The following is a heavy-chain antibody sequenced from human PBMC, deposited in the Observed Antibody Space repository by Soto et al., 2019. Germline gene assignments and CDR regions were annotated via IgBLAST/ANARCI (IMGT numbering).Heavy chain of an antibody. D-gene: IGHD2-15*01. CDR3: ARDVADCSGGSCYSDAAYGMDV. Sequence: GASVKVSCKASGYTFTSYGISWVRQAPGQGLEWMGWISAYNGNTNYAQKLQGRVTMTTDTSTSTAYMELRSLRSDDTAVYYCARDVADCSGGSCYSDAAYGMDVWGQGTTVTVSS. J-gene: IGHJ6*02. V-gene: IGHV1-18*01. CDR2: ISAYNGNT. CDR1: GYTFTSYG.